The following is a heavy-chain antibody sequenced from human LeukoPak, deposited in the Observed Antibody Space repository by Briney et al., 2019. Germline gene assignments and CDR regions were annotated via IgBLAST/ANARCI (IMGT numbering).Heavy chain of an antibody. CDR2: IYYSGST. Sequence: SETLSLTCTVSGDSICSGDYYWTWIRQHPGKGLEWIGCIYYSGSTYYNLSLKSRVIISADTSKNHFSLKLSSVTAADTAVYYCARVREATIAPFFDYWGQGILVTVSS. CDR3: ARVREATIAPFFDY. V-gene: IGHV4-31*03. D-gene: IGHD6-13*01. J-gene: IGHJ4*02. CDR1: GDSICSGDYY.